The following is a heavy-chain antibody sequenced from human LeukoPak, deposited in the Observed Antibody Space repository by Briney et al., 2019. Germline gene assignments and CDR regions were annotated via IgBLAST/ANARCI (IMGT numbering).Heavy chain of an antibody. J-gene: IGHJ4*02. CDR2: ISSSSSTI. D-gene: IGHD3-10*01. CDR1: GFTFSNAY. CDR3: AGGGPSRGGPFDY. Sequence: GGSLRLSCAASGFTFSNAYMNWVRQAPGKGLEWVSYISSSSSTIYYADSVKGRFTISRDNAKNSLYLQMNSLRDEDTAVYYCAGGGPSRGGPFDYWGQGTLVTVSS. V-gene: IGHV3-48*02.